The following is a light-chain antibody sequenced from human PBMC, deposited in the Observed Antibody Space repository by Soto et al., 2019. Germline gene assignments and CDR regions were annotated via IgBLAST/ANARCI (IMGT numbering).Light chain of an antibody. V-gene: IGLV1-44*01. CDR3: AAWDDSLNGLV. CDR2: ANN. J-gene: IGLJ2*01. Sequence: QSVLTQPPSVSGTPGQRVSISCSGSRSNIGINAVDWYHQLPGTAPKVLIYANNQRPSGVPDRFSGSKSGTSASLAINGLQSEDQAPYYCAAWDDSLNGLVFGGGTKVTVL. CDR1: RSNIGINA.